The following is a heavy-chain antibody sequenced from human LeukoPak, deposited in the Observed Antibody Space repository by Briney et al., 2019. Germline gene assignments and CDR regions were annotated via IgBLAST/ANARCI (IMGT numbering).Heavy chain of an antibody. J-gene: IGHJ4*02. V-gene: IGHV1-2*02. CDR1: GYTFTGYY. CDR2: INSNSGGT. D-gene: IGHD6-19*01. CDR3: APGGSIAVTDQFYFDY. Sequence: ASVKVSCKASGYTFTGYYIHWVRQAPGQGLEWMGWINSNSGGTNYAQKFQGRVTMTRDTSISTAYMDLSRLRSDDTALYYCAPGGSIAVTDQFYFDYWGQGTLVTVSS.